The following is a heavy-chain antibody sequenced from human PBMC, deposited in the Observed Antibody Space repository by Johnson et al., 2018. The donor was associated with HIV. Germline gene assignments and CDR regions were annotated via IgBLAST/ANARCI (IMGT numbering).Heavy chain of an antibody. CDR2: IKSKTDGGTT. D-gene: IGHD4-23*01. V-gene: IGHV3-15*01. CDR3: TTKTTVVTLGFDI. J-gene: IGHJ3*02. Sequence: VHLVESGGGLVKPGGSLRLSCAASGFTFSNAWMSWVRQAPGKGLEWVGRIKSKTDGGTTDYAAPVKGRFTISRDDSKNTLYLQMNSLKTEDTAVYYCTTKTTVVTLGFDILGQGTMVTVSS. CDR1: GFTFSNAW.